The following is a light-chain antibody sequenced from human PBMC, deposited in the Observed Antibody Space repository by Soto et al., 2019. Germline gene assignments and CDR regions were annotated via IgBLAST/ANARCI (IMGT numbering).Light chain of an antibody. V-gene: IGKV3-11*01. J-gene: IGKJ3*01. CDR1: QSISSY. CDR3: QPRSNSIT. CDR2: DAS. Sequence: EIVLTQSPATLSLSPGERATLSCRASQSISSYLAWYQQKPGQAPRLLIYDASNRATGIPARFSGSGSGTDFALTSSSLEPEDFAVYYCQPRSNSITFGPGTKVDIK.